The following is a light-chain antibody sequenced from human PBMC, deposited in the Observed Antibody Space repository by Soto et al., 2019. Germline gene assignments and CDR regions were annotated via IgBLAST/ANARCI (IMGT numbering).Light chain of an antibody. V-gene: IGKV3-20*01. J-gene: IGKJ4*01. CDR3: QQYGNSPPIT. CDR1: QSFSSNY. CDR2: GAS. Sequence: ENVLTQSPGTLSLSPGERATLSCSASQSFSSNYLAWYQQKPGQAPRLLIYGASTRATGIPDRFSGSGSGTDFTLTISRLEPEDFAVYYCQQYGNSPPITFGGGTKVDIK.